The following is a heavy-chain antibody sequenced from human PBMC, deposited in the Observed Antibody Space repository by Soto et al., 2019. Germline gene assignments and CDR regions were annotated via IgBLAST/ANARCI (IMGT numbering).Heavy chain of an antibody. D-gene: IGHD5-18*01. CDR1: GDTFNNYA. V-gene: IGHV1-69*01. CDR2: ISPTFGSP. J-gene: IGHJ4*02. Sequence: QVLLVQSGAEVKKPGSSVTVSCKTSGDTFNNYAISWVRQAPGQGFEWMGGISPTFGSPAYAQKFQGRLTITADDSTFTAYMSLTSLRSEDTALDYCARATLYIYGHLGVWGQGTLVTVSS. CDR3: ARATLYIYGHLGV.